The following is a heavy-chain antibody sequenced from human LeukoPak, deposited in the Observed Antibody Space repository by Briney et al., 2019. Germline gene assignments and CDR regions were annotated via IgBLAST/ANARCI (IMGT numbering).Heavy chain of an antibody. J-gene: IGHJ4*02. CDR2: INPSGGST. D-gene: IGHD2-2*01. CDR1: GYTFTSYY. Sequence: ASVTVSCKASGYTFTSYYMHWVRQASGQGLEWMGIINPSGGSTSYAQKFQGRVTMTRDTSTSTVYMELSSLRSEDTAVYYCARDGYSSTSLEYYFDYWGQGTLVTVSS. V-gene: IGHV1-46*01. CDR3: ARDGYSSTSLEYYFDY.